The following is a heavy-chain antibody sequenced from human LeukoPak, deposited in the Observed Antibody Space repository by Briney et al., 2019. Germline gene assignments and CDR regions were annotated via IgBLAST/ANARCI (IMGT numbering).Heavy chain of an antibody. V-gene: IGHV5-51*01. CDR3: ARRFGETNWFDP. J-gene: IGHJ5*02. CDR1: GYSLTSYW. CDR2: IYPGDSDT. Sequence: GESLKISYKGAGYSLTSYWIGWVRQMPGKGLEWMGIIYPGDSDTRYSPSFQGQVTISADKSISTAYLQWSSLKASDTAMHYCARRFGETNWFDPWGQGTLVTVSS. D-gene: IGHD3-10*01.